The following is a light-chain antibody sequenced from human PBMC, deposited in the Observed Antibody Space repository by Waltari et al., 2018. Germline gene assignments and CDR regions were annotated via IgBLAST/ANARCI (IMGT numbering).Light chain of an antibody. CDR3: QQYNVWPPST. V-gene: IGKV3-15*01. J-gene: IGKJ2*02. CDR2: GAS. CDR1: QYVSNN. Sequence: EIVMTQSPATLSVSPGKTAPSSCRASQYVSNNLAWYQHKPGQAPRLLISGASTRASGVPARFSGSGSGTEFTLTISSLQSEDSAVYYCQQYNVWPPSTFGQGTKLEIK.